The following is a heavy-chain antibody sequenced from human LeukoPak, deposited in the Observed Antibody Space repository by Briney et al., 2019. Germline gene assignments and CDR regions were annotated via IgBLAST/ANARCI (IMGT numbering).Heavy chain of an antibody. Sequence: GGSLRLSCEASGFTFTTYAMSWVRQAPGKGLEWVSAISNSGVSTYYADSVKGRFTISRDNSKSTLHLQMNSLRAEDTAVYYCARACSGGTCYLVAFDIWGQGTMVTVSS. CDR3: ARACSGGTCYLVAFDI. CDR2: ISNSGVST. V-gene: IGHV3-23*01. D-gene: IGHD2-15*01. J-gene: IGHJ3*02. CDR1: GFTFTTYA.